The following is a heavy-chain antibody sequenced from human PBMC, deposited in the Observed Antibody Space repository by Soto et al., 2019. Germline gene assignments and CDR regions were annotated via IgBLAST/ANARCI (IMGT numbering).Heavy chain of an antibody. J-gene: IGHJ4*02. CDR2: INPADSDT. V-gene: IGHV5-51*01. CDR3: VRPDSTGYYSH. CDR1: GYSFTNYW. Sequence: GESLKISCKGSGYSFTNYWIGWVRQMPGKGLEWMGIINPADSDTRYSPSFQGQVTVSADKSISTAYLQRGSLKASDTAMYYCVRPDSTGYYSHWGQGTPVTVSA. D-gene: IGHD3-22*01.